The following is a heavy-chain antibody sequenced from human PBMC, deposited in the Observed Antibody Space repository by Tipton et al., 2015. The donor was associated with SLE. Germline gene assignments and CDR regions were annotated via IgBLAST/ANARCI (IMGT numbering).Heavy chain of an antibody. CDR2: IYYSGST. CDR1: GGSISSSSYY. J-gene: IGHJ4*02. D-gene: IGHD4-17*01. CDR3: AGTTDFDY. Sequence: TLSLTCTVSGGSISSSSYYWCWIRQPPGKGLEWIGSIYYSGSTYYNPSLKSRVTISVDTSKNQFSLKLSSVTAADTAVYYCAGTTDFDYWGQGTLVTVSS. V-gene: IGHV4-39*01.